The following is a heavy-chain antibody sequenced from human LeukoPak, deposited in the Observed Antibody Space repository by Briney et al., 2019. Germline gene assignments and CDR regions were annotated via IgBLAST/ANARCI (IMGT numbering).Heavy chain of an antibody. J-gene: IGHJ3*02. D-gene: IGHD3-22*01. CDR3: AKDLIYYYDSSGYGGAFDI. Sequence: GGSLRLSCAASGFTFSNYAMSWVRQAPGKGLEWVSGISGSGASTYYADSVKGRFTISRDNSKDTLYLQMNSLRAEDTAVYYCAKDLIYYYDSSGYGGAFDIWGQGTMVTVSS. CDR2: ISGSGAST. V-gene: IGHV3-23*01. CDR1: GFTFSNYA.